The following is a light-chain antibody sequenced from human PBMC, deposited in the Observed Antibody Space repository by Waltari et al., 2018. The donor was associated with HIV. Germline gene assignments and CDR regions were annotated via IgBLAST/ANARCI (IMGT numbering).Light chain of an antibody. V-gene: IGKV4-1*01. J-gene: IGKJ1*01. Sequence: DIVMTQSPDSLAVSLGERATINCKSSQSVLYRSNNKEYLAWYQHKPGQPPKLLLYWASTPESGVPDRFSGSGSGTDFTLTISGLQAEDVAVYYCQQYYSTPWTFGQGTRVEIK. CDR3: QQYYSTPWT. CDR1: QSVLYRSNNKEY. CDR2: WAS.